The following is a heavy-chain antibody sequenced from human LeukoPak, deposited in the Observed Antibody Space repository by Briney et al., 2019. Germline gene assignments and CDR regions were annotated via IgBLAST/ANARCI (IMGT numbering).Heavy chain of an antibody. CDR1: GITFRSYG. Sequence: GGSLRLSCAASGITFRSYGMHWVRQAPGRGLEWVSAVGGSGVSTYYADSVKGRFTISRDNSKDTLYLQMNSLRAEDTAVYYCAKDYRGSGTYREAFNIWGQGTVVTVSS. D-gene: IGHD1-26*01. V-gene: IGHV3-23*01. CDR2: VGGSGVST. J-gene: IGHJ3*02. CDR3: AKDYRGSGTYREAFNI.